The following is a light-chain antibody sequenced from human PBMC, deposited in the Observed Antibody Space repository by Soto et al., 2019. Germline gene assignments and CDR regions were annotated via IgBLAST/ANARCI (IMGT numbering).Light chain of an antibody. J-gene: IGKJ1*01. Sequence: LVMTQSPDTLSVSPGERATLSCRASQSISSNLAWYQQKPGQAPRLLISDASTRATGIPARFSGSGSGTEFTLTISSLRSEDFAVYYCQHYNNWPPLFGQGTKV. CDR1: QSISSN. CDR2: DAS. V-gene: IGKV3D-15*01. CDR3: QHYNNWPPL.